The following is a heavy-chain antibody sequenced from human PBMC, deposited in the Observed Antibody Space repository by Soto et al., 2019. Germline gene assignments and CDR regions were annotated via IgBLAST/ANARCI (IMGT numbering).Heavy chain of an antibody. Sequence: WASVKVSCKASGYTFTSYGISWVRQAPGQGLEWMGWISAYNGNTNYAQKLQGRVTMTTDTSTSTAYMELRSLRSDDTAVYYCAREGIPMVRGARAGWFDPWGQGTLVTVYS. J-gene: IGHJ5*02. V-gene: IGHV1-18*01. CDR3: AREGIPMVRGARAGWFDP. CDR1: GYTFTSYG. D-gene: IGHD3-10*01. CDR2: ISAYNGNT.